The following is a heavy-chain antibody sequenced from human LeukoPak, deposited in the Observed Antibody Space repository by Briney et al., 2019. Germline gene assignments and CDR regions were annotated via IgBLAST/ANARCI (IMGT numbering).Heavy chain of an antibody. CDR3: ARDLGDYLVYYFDY. CDR1: GYTFTSYG. CDR2: ISAYNGNT. D-gene: IGHD4-17*01. J-gene: IGHJ4*02. Sequence: VASVKVSCKASGYTFTSYGISWVRQAPGQGLEWMGWISAYNGNTNYAQKLQGRVTMTTDTSTSTAHMELRSLRSDDTAVYYCARDLGDYLVYYFDYWGQGTLVTVSS. V-gene: IGHV1-18*01.